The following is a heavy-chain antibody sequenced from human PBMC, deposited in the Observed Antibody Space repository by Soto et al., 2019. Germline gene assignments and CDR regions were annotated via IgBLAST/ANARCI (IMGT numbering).Heavy chain of an antibody. J-gene: IGHJ4*02. CDR1: GGSFNSYY. Sequence: SETLSLTCAVYGGSFNSYYWSWIRQSPGKGLEWIGEINHSGSTNSNPSIKSRVTVSVDMSKSQFFLKLTSLTAADTAVYYCARGHQGAFFDFWGRGTLVTVSS. CDR3: ARGHQGAFFDF. CDR2: INHSGST. V-gene: IGHV4-34*01. D-gene: IGHD3-16*01.